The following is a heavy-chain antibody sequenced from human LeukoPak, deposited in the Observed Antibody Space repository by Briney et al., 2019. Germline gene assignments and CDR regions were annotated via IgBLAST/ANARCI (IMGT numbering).Heavy chain of an antibody. D-gene: IGHD4-11*01. CDR2: IRYDGSNK. Sequence: GGSLRLSCAASGFTFSSYGMHWVRQAPGKGLEWVAFIRYDGSNKYYADSVKGRFTISRDNSKNTLYLQMNSLRAEDTAVYYCARQAGTVTTAFDYWGQGTLVTVSS. CDR3: ARQAGTVTTAFDY. V-gene: IGHV3-30*02. CDR1: GFTFSSYG. J-gene: IGHJ4*02.